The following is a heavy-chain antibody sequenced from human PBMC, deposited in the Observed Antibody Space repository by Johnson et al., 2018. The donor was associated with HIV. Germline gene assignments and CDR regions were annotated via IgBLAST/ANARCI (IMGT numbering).Heavy chain of an antibody. V-gene: IGHV3-20*04. CDR2: INWNGGST. J-gene: IGHJ3*02. D-gene: IGHD6-13*01. Sequence: VQLVESGGGVVRPGGSLRLSCAASGFTFDDYGMSWVSQAPGKGLEWVSGINWNGGSTYYADSVKGRFTISRDNSKNTLYLQMHSLRAEDTAVYYCTTDPIAAAGHDAFDIWGQGTMVTVSS. CDR3: TTDPIAAAGHDAFDI. CDR1: GFTFDDYG.